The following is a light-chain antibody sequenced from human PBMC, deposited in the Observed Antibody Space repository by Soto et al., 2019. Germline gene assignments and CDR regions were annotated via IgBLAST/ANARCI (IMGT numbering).Light chain of an antibody. V-gene: IGKV1-5*03. J-gene: IGKJ4*01. CDR2: RAS. CDR1: QSISNW. Sequence: DIQMTQSPSTLSASVGDRVTITCRASQSISNWLAWYQQKPGKAPKLLIYRASSLESGVPSRFSGSGSWTEFTLTISSLQPDDFATYYCQQYNSYSPRLTFGGGTKVETK. CDR3: QQYNSYSPRLT.